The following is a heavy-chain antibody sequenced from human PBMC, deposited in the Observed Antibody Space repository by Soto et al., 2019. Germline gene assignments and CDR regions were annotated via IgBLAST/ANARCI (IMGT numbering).Heavy chain of an antibody. Sequence: QVQLVQSGAEVQKPGSSVKVSCKASGGTFSSYTISWVRQAPGQGLEWMGRIIPILGIANYAQKFQGRVTITADKSTNTAYMELSSLRSEDTAVYYCARAPGVRGSYRNEAFDIWGQGTMVTVSS. CDR1: GGTFSSYT. J-gene: IGHJ3*02. CDR3: ARAPGVRGSYRNEAFDI. CDR2: IIPILGIA. D-gene: IGHD3-16*02. V-gene: IGHV1-69*02.